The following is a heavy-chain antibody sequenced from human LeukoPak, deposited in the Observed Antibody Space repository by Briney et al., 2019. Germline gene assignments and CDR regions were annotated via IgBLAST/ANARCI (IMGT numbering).Heavy chain of an antibody. CDR3: ARAVIVPAATLDKFDP. J-gene: IGHJ5*02. V-gene: IGHV3-21*01. Sequence: GGSLRLSCAASGFTFSSYSMNWVRQAPGKGLEWVSSISSSSSYIYYADSVKGRFTISRDNAKNSLYLQMNSLRAEDTAVYYCARAVIVPAATLDKFDPWGQGTLVTVSS. CDR2: ISSSSSYI. D-gene: IGHD2-2*01. CDR1: GFTFSSYS.